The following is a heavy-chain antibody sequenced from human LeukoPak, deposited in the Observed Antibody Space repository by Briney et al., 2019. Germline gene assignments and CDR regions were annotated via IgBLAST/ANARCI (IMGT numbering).Heavy chain of an antibody. CDR2: ISGSGGST. D-gene: IGHD3-22*01. Sequence: GGSLRLSCAASGFTFSSYAMSWVRQAPGKGLEWVSAISGSGGSTYYADSVKGRFTNSRDNSKNTLYLQMNSLRAEDTAVYYCAKEERYYDSSGYYSNWGQGTLVTVSS. V-gene: IGHV3-23*01. J-gene: IGHJ4*02. CDR3: AKEERYYDSSGYYSN. CDR1: GFTFSSYA.